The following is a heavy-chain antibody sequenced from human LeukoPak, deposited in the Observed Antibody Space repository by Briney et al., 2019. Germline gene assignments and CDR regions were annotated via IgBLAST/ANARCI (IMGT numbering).Heavy chain of an antibody. J-gene: IGHJ3*02. Sequence: GGSLRLSCATSGFTFSTYGMNWVRQASGKGLEWVAVISYDGSNKYYADSVKGRFTISRDNSKNTLYLQMNSLRAEDTAVYYCYVSGSYLREVDAFDIWGQGTMVTVSS. CDR1: GFTFSTYG. V-gene: IGHV3-30*03. CDR2: ISYDGSNK. CDR3: YVSGSYLREVDAFDI. D-gene: IGHD3-10*01.